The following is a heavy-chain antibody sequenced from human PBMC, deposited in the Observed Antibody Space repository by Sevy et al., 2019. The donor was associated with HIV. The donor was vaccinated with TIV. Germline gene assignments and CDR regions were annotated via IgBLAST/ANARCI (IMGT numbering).Heavy chain of an antibody. V-gene: IGHV1-24*01. D-gene: IGHD3-22*01. Sequence: ASVKVSCKVSGYTLTELSMHWVRQAPGKGLEWMGGFDPEDGETIYAQMFQGRVTMTEDTSTDTAYMELSSLRSEDTAVYYCATGVILDYYDSSGYSYYFDYWGQGTLVTVSS. J-gene: IGHJ4*02. CDR2: FDPEDGET. CDR1: GYTLTELS. CDR3: ATGVILDYYDSSGYSYYFDY.